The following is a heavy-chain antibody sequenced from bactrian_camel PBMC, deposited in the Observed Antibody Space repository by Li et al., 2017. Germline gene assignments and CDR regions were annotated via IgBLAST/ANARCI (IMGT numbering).Heavy chain of an antibody. CDR1: GDTFSRYC. J-gene: IGHJ4*01. V-gene: IGHV3S6*01. Sequence: PLVESGGGSVEAGGSLRLSCLASGDTFSRYCLAWFRQVPGKEREGVAVISPQRGVSYYADSVLGRFTISHDDTKRTVYLQMDNLKLEDTAMYFCATRTYCAATNWLAMVQWKNWGQGTQVTVS. CDR3: ATRTYCAATNWLAMVQWKN. D-gene: IGHD7*01. CDR2: ISPQRGVS.